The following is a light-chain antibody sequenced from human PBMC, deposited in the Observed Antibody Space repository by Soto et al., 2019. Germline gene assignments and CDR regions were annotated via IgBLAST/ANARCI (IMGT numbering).Light chain of an antibody. CDR1: QSVSSGY. Sequence: EIVLTQSPGTLSLSPGERATLSCRASQSVSSGYLAWYQQKPGQAPRLLIYGASSRATGIPDRFSGSGSGTDFTLTISRLEPEDLAVYYCQQFGSSYTFGQGTKLEIK. V-gene: IGKV3-20*01. J-gene: IGKJ2*01. CDR3: QQFGSSYT. CDR2: GAS.